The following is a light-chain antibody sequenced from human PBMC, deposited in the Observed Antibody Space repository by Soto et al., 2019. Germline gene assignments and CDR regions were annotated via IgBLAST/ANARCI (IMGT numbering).Light chain of an antibody. V-gene: IGKV3-20*01. J-gene: IGKJ1*01. CDR1: QSVSSSY. CDR3: QQYGSSPGT. CDR2: GAS. Sequence: EIVLTQFPGTLSLSPGERATLSCRASQSVSSSYLAWYQQKPGQAPRLLIYGASSRATGIPDRFSGSGSGTDFTLTISRLEPEDFAVYYCQQYGSSPGTFDQGTKVEIK.